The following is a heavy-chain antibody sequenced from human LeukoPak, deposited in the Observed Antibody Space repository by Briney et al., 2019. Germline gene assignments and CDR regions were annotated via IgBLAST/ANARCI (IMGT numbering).Heavy chain of an antibody. J-gene: IGHJ4*02. CDR2: INSDGSST. CDR3: ARASSWYSFDFDY. D-gene: IGHD6-13*01. CDR1: GLTFSSYW. V-gene: IGHV3-74*01. Sequence: GGSLRLSCAASGLTFSSYWMHWVRQAPGKGLVWVSRINSDGSSTSYADSVKGRFTISRDNAKNTLYLQMNSLRAEDTAVYYCARASSWYSFDFDYWGQGTLVTVSS.